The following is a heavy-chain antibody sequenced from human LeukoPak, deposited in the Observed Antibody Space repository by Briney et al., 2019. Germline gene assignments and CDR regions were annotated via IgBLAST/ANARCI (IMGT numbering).Heavy chain of an antibody. D-gene: IGHD5/OR15-5a*01. CDR3: AKARGSSVYEQFDY. Sequence: GGSLRLSCAASGFAFSTYAMTWVRQAPEKGLQWVSTISTSGRATYYADSVEGRFTISRDNSKNTLYLQMNSLRADDTAVYYCAKARGSSVYEQFDYWGQGTQLTISP. V-gene: IGHV3-23*01. CDR2: ISTSGRAT. CDR1: GFAFSTYA. J-gene: IGHJ4*02.